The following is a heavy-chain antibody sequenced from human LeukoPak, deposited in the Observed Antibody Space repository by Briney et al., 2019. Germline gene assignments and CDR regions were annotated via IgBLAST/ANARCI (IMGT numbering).Heavy chain of an antibody. CDR1: GFTFSGYG. Sequence: GGSLRLSCAASGFTFSGYGMHWVRQAPGKGLEWVAVIWFDGSNKYYADSVKGRFTISRDNSKNTLYLQMNSLRAEDTAMYYCAKAWGAFASGFPVDYWGQGALVTVSS. CDR2: IWFDGSNK. CDR3: AKAWGAFASGFPVDY. D-gene: IGHD3-22*01. V-gene: IGHV3-33*06. J-gene: IGHJ4*02.